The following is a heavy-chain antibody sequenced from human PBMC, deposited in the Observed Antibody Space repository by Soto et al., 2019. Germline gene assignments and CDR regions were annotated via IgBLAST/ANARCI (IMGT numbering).Heavy chain of an antibody. J-gene: IGHJ6*02. CDR1: GFTFSSYA. CDR3: AKQQGPGTPYYYAMDV. Sequence: PGGSLRLSCAASGFTFSSYAMSWVRQAPGKGLEWVSVIRSSGDRTYYADSVKGRFTISRDNSTNTLYMQMNSLRAEDTAVYYCAKQQGPGTPYYYAMDVWGQGTTVTVSS. CDR2: IRSSGDRT. D-gene: IGHD1-1*01. V-gene: IGHV3-23*01.